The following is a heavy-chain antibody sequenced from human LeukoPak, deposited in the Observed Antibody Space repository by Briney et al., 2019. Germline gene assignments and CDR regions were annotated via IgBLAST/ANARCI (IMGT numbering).Heavy chain of an antibody. Sequence: GGSLRLSCAASGFTFSSYAMSWVRQAPGKGLEWVSAISGSGGSTYYADSVKGRFTISRDNSKNTLYLQMNSLRAEDTAVYYCAKANMITFGGVIVGNDYWGQGTLVTVSS. V-gene: IGHV3-23*01. D-gene: IGHD3-16*02. J-gene: IGHJ4*02. CDR3: AKANMITFGGVIVGNDY. CDR2: ISGSGGST. CDR1: GFTFSSYA.